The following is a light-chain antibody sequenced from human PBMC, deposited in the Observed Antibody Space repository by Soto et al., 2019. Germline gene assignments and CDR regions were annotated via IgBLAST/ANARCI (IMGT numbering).Light chain of an antibody. V-gene: IGKV3-11*01. CDR1: QSVSSY. Sequence: EIVLTQSPATVSLSPGERATLSCRASQSVSSYLAWYQQKPGQAPRLLIYDASNRATGIPARFSGSGSGTDFTLTISSLEPEDFAVYYCQQRSNWPYTFGQGTKLEIK. CDR2: DAS. J-gene: IGKJ2*01. CDR3: QQRSNWPYT.